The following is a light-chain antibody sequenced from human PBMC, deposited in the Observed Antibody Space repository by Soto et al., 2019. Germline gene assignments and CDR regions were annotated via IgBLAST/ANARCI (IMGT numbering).Light chain of an antibody. CDR3: SSFTSSHTWV. CDR1: SSDVGGYNY. Sequence: QSALTQPASVSGSPGQSITISCTGTSSDVGGYNYVSWYQQHPGKAPKVIIYEVTSRPSGVSNRFSGSKSGNTASLTISGLQAEDEADYHCSSFTSSHTWVFGGGTKVTVL. CDR2: EVT. J-gene: IGLJ3*02. V-gene: IGLV2-14*01.